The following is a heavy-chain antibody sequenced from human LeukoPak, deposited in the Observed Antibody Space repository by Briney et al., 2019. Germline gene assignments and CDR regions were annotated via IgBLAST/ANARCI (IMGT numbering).Heavy chain of an antibody. CDR3: AKDPGATVVTTPDY. D-gene: IGHD4-23*01. Sequence: GGSLRLSCAASGFTFSSYWMSWVRQAPGKGLEWVAVISYDGSNKYYADSVKGRFTISRDNSKNTLYLQMNSLRAEDTAVYYCAKDPGATVVTTPDYWGQGTLVTVSS. CDR1: GFTFSSYW. V-gene: IGHV3-30*18. J-gene: IGHJ4*02. CDR2: ISYDGSNK.